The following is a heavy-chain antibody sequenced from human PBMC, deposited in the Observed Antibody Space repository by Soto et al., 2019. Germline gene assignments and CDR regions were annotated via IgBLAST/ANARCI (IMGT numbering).Heavy chain of an antibody. Sequence: GIRKPTGKGLEWIGYIYYSGSTNYNPSLKSRVTISVDTSKNQFSLKLSSVTAADTAVYYCARRWGSTFDFWGQGTPVTVSS. CDR2: IYYSGST. J-gene: IGHJ4*02. V-gene: IGHV4-59*08. D-gene: IGHD1-26*01. CDR3: ARRWGSTFDF.